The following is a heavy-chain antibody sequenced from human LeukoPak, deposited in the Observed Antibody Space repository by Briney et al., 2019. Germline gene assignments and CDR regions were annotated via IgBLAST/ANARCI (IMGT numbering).Heavy chain of an antibody. V-gene: IGHV3-23*01. D-gene: IGHD6-19*01. CDR3: AESKKPVAGTGYFDY. CDR1: GFTFSSYA. Sequence: PGGSLRLSCAASGFTFSSYAMSWVRQAPGKGLEWVSAISGSGGSTYYADSVKGRFTISRDNSKNTLYLQMNSLRAEDTAVYYCAESKKPVAGTGYFDYWGQGTLVTVSS. J-gene: IGHJ4*02. CDR2: ISGSGGST.